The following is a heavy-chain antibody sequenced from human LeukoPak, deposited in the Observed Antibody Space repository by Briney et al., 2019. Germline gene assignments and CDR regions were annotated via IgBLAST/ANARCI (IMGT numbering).Heavy chain of an antibody. CDR1: GFTFSSYV. J-gene: IGHJ4*02. Sequence: GGSLRLSCAASGFTFSSYVMNWVRQAPGKGLVWVSRINSDGSNTSYADSVKGRFTISRDNAKNTLYLQMNSLRAEDTAVYFCARGIEAFDYWGQGTLVTVSA. D-gene: IGHD2-15*01. V-gene: IGHV3-74*01. CDR3: ARGIEAFDY. CDR2: INSDGSNT.